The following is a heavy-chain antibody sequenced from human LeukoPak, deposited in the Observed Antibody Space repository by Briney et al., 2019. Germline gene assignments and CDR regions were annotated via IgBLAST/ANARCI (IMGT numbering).Heavy chain of an antibody. Sequence: GGSLRLSCAASGFTFSSYGMHWVRQAPGKGLEWVAFIRYDGSNKYYADSVKGRFTISRDNARKSVHLQMNSLRAEDTAAYYCARERGDDYWGQGTLVTVSS. CDR1: GFTFSSYG. V-gene: IGHV3-30*02. CDR2: IRYDGSNK. D-gene: IGHD3-16*01. CDR3: ARERGDDY. J-gene: IGHJ4*02.